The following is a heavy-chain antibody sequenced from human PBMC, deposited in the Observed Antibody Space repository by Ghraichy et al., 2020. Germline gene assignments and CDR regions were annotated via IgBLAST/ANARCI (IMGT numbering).Heavy chain of an antibody. J-gene: IGHJ4*02. V-gene: IGHV3-30*04. Sequence: GGSLRLSCAASGFTFSSYAMHWVRQAPGKGLEWVAVISYDGSNKYYADSVKGRFTISRDNSKNTLYLQMNSLRAEDTAVYYCARDAVYSSSWYVDYWGQGTLLTVSS. CDR1: GFTFSSYA. CDR2: ISYDGSNK. D-gene: IGHD6-13*01. CDR3: ARDAVYSSSWYVDY.